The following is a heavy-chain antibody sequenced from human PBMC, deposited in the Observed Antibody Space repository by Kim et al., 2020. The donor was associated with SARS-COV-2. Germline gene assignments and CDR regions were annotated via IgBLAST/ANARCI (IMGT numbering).Heavy chain of an antibody. Sequence: GGSLRLSCAASGFTFSSYAMHWVRQAPGKGLEWVAVISYDGSNKYYADSVKGRFTISRDNSKNTLYLQMNSLRAEDTAVYYCARDRAAHFDGMDVWGQGTTVTVSS. V-gene: IGHV3-30-3*01. CDR3: ARDRAAHFDGMDV. CDR1: GFTFSSYA. CDR2: ISYDGSNK. D-gene: IGHD2-15*01. J-gene: IGHJ6*02.